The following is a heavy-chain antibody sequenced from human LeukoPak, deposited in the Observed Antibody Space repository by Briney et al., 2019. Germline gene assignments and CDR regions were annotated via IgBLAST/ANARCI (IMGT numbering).Heavy chain of an antibody. J-gene: IGHJ4*02. CDR3: AKDFRANMVRGVILDC. D-gene: IGHD3-10*01. V-gene: IGHV3-43*02. Sequence: GGSLRLSCAASGFTFDDYAMHWVRQAPGKGLEWVSLISGDGGTTYYADSVKGRFTISRDNSKNSLYLQMNSLRTEDTALYYCAKDFRANMVRGVILDCWGQGTLVTVSS. CDR1: GFTFDDYA. CDR2: ISGDGGTT.